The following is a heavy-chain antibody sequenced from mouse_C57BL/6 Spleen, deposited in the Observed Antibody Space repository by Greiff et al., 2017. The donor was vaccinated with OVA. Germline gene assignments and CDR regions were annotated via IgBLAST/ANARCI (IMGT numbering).Heavy chain of an antibody. CDR2: INPGSGGT. D-gene: IGHD1-1*01. CDR3: ARRDYGSSLDY. J-gene: IGHJ2*01. CDR1: GYAFTNYL. V-gene: IGHV1-54*01. Sequence: QVQLQQSGAELVRPGTSVKVSCKASGYAFTNYLIEWVKQRPGQGLEWIGVINPGSGGTNYNEKFKGKATLTADKSSSPAYMQLSSLTSEDSAVYFCARRDYGSSLDYWGQGTTLTVSS.